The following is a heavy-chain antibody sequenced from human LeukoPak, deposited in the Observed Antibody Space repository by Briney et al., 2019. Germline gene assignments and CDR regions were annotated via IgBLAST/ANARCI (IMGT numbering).Heavy chain of an antibody. V-gene: IGHV1-69*01. J-gene: IGHJ5*02. CDR2: IIPIFGTA. CDR3: ARDDANSGVVGSWFAP. CDR1: GGTFSSYA. Sequence: GASVKVSCKASGGTFSSYAISWVRQAPGQGLEWMGGIIPIFGTANYAQKFQGRVTITADESTSTAYMELSSLRSEDTAVYYCARDDANSGVVGSWFAPWGQGTLVTVSS. D-gene: IGHD6-19*01.